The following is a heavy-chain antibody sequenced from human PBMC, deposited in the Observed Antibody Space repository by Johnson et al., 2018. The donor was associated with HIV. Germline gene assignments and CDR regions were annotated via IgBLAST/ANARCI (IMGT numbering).Heavy chain of an antibody. CDR2: INSDGSST. J-gene: IGHJ3*01. CDR3: AREPGYSSGPDAFDL. Sequence: VQLVASGGGVVQPGRSLRLSCAASGFTFSSYWMHWVRQAPGKGLVWVSRINSDGSSTSYADSVKGRITISRDNAKNTLYLQMNSLRAEDTAVYYCAREPGYSSGPDAFDLWGQGTMVTVSS. D-gene: IGHD6-19*01. V-gene: IGHV3-74*01. CDR1: GFTFSSYW.